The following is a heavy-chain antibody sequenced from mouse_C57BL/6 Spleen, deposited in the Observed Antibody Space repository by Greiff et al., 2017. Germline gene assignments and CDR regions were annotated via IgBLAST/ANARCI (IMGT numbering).Heavy chain of an antibody. CDR3: AREGITPVVAPLGY. D-gene: IGHD1-1*01. Sequence: QVQLQQPGAELVRPGSSVKLSCKASGYTFTSYWMDWVKQRPGQGLEWIGNIYPSDSETHYNQKFKDKATLTVDKSSSTAYMQLSSLTSEDSAVYYCAREGITPVVAPLGYWGQRTPLSVSS. V-gene: IGHV1-61*01. J-gene: IGHJ2*01. CDR1: GYTFTSYW. CDR2: IYPSDSET.